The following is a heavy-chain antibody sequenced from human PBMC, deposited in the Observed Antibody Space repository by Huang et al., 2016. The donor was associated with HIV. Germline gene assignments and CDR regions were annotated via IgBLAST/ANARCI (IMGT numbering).Heavy chain of an antibody. CDR2: INDREIA. J-gene: IGHJ1*01. Sequence: QVRLEQWGAGLLKPSETLSLTCAVCGGSFSGYQWTWIRQSPGKGLEWIGEINDREIATYNRSIKTRVTITGDMSKNQFSLKMTSLTVADTAVYFCARGLRFCRGGDCFPTHFQHWSQG. V-gene: IGHV4-34*02. D-gene: IGHD2-21*02. CDR1: GGSFSGYQ. CDR3: ARGLRFCRGGDCFPTHFQH.